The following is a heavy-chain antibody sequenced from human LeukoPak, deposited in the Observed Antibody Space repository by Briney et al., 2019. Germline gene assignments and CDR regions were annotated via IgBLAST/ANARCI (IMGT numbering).Heavy chain of an antibody. V-gene: IGHV4-59*01. D-gene: IGHD2-2*01. CDR2: IYYSGST. Sequence: SETLSLTWTVSGGSISSYYWSWVRQPPGKGLEWIGYIYYSGSTNYNPSLKSRVTISVDTSKNQFSLKLSSVTAADTAVYYCARDQKGYCSSTSCYSHYYYYMDVWGKGTTVTVSS. J-gene: IGHJ6*03. CDR3: ARDQKGYCSSTSCYSHYYYYMDV. CDR1: GGSISSYY.